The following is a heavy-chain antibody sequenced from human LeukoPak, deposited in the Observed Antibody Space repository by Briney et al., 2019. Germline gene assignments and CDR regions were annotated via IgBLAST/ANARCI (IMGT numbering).Heavy chain of an antibody. J-gene: IGHJ6*04. CDR2: ISSSGSTI. Sequence: GGSLRLSCAASGFTFSSYEMNWVSQAPGKGLEWVSYISSSGSTIYYADSMKGRFTISRDNAKNSLYLQMNSLRAEDTAVYYCAELGITMIGGVWGKGTTVTISS. CDR1: GFTFSSYE. V-gene: IGHV3-48*03. D-gene: IGHD3-10*02. CDR3: AELGITMIGGV.